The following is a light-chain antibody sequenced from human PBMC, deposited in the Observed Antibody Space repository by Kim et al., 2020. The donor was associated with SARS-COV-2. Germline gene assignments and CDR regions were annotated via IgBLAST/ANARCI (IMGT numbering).Light chain of an antibody. Sequence: DIQMTQSPSTLSASVGDRVTITCRASQSVSCWLAWYQQKPGKAPKLLIYRASTLEGGVPSRFSGRGSGTEFTLTINTLQPDDFATYSCQQYDIHPYTFGQGTKLEI. CDR1: QSVSCW. V-gene: IGKV1-5*03. CDR3: QQYDIHPYT. J-gene: IGKJ2*01. CDR2: RAS.